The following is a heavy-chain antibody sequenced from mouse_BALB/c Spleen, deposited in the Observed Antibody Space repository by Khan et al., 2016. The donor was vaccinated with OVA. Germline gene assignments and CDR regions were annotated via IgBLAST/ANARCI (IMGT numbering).Heavy chain of an antibody. V-gene: IGHV5-9-1*01. D-gene: IGHD2-2*01. CDR2: ISSGGTYT. CDR3: TRHEGYYGYGQGDY. CDR1: GFSFTRYS. J-gene: IGHJ4*01. Sequence: EVMLVESGGGLVKPGGSLKLSCAASGFSFTRYSMSWVRQTPEKRLAWVATISSGGTYTYYSDSVKGRFTISRANANNTLFLQMSSLRSEDTAIYYCTRHEGYYGYGQGDYWGQGTSVTVSS.